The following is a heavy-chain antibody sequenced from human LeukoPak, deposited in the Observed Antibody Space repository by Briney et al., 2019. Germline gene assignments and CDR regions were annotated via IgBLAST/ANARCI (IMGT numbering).Heavy chain of an antibody. CDR1: GFTFSSYA. Sequence: SGGSLRLSCAASGFTFSSYAMSWVRQGPGKGLEWVSAISGSGGSTYYADSVKGRFTISRDNSKNTVYLQMNSLRAEDTAVSYCAKAPSSILHLFFSSGGQGPLAPVS. CDR3: AKAPSSILHLFFSS. J-gene: IGHJ4*02. V-gene: IGHV3-23*01. D-gene: IGHD2-2*01. CDR2: ISGSGGST.